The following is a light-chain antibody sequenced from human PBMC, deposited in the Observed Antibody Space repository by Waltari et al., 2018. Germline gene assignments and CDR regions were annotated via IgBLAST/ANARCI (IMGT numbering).Light chain of an antibody. J-gene: IGKJ2*01. CDR1: QSVSSSY. Sequence: EIGLPQSPGTLSLSPGERATLSCRASQSVSSSYLAWYQQKPGQAPRLLIDVAPIMATVIPDMFSGSVSGTDFTLTISILEPEVFAVYYCQQYGSSNTFGQGTKLEIK. CDR3: QQYGSSNT. V-gene: IGKV3-20*01. CDR2: VAP.